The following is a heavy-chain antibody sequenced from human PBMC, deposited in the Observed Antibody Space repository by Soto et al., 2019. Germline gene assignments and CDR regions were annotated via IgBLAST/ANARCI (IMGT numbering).Heavy chain of an antibody. V-gene: IGHV4-31*03. Sequence: QVQLQESGPGLVKPSETLSLTCTVSGGSITRGGYYWSWIRQHPGKGLEWIGYIYNSGTTYYNPYLKSRVTISVDTSKNQCSLKLTYVTAADTAMYYCARDPAPWGQGTLVTVSS. J-gene: IGHJ5*02. CDR3: ARDPAP. CDR2: IYNSGTT. CDR1: GGSITRGGYY.